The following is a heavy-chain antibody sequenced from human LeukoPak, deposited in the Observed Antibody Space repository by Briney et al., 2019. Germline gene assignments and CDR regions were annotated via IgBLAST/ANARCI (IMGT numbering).Heavy chain of an antibody. CDR3: AREARAPPH. CDR1: GFTFSSYP. V-gene: IGHV3-7*05. CDR2: IKQDGSDK. J-gene: IGHJ4*02. Sequence: GGSLRLSCAASGFTFSSYPMSWVRQAPGKGLEWVANIKQDGSDKHYVDSVKGRFTISRDNAKNSVFLQMNSLRAEDTAVYYCAREARAPPHWGQGTLVTVSS.